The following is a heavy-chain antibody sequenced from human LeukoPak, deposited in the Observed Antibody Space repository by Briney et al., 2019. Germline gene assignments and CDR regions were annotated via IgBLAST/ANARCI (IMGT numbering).Heavy chain of an antibody. Sequence: GGSLRLSCAASGFTFSSYWMHWVRQAPGKGLVWVSRINSDGSSTSYADSVKGRFAISRDNAKNTLYLQMNSLRAEDTAVYYCARDGVRGVLLPTRVAFDIWGQGTMVTVSS. CDR2: INSDGSST. CDR1: GFTFSSYW. V-gene: IGHV3-74*01. CDR3: ARDGVRGVLLPTRVAFDI. D-gene: IGHD3-10*01. J-gene: IGHJ3*02.